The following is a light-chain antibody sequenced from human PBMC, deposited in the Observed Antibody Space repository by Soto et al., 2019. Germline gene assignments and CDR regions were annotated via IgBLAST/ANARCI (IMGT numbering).Light chain of an antibody. Sequence: QSVLTQPPSASGTHGQRVTMSCSGSSSNIVSYSVSWYLHLPGTAPKLLIYSDNQRPSGVPDRFSGSKSGTSASLAISGLQSEDEADYYCASWDDSLNGPVFGGGTKLTVL. CDR1: SSNIVSYS. CDR2: SDN. V-gene: IGLV1-44*01. J-gene: IGLJ3*02. CDR3: ASWDDSLNGPV.